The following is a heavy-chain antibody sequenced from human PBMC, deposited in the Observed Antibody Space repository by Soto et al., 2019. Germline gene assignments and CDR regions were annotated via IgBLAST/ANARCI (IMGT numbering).Heavy chain of an antibody. J-gene: IGHJ4*02. Sequence: SETLSLTCAVYGGSFSGYYWSWIRQPPGKGLEWIGEINHSGSTNYNPSLKSRVTISVDTSKNQFSLKLSSVTAADTAVYYCARGSTSDYWGQGTLVTVSS. CDR1: GGSFSGYY. D-gene: IGHD4-4*01. V-gene: IGHV4-34*01. CDR3: ARGSTSDY. CDR2: INHSGST.